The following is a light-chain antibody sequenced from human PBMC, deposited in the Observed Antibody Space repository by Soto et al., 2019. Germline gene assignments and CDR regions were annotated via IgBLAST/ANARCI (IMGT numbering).Light chain of an antibody. V-gene: IGKV3-15*01. Sequence: EIVMTQSPATLSVSPGERATLSCRASQSVSSNLAWYQQKPGQAPRLLIYGASTRATGIPARFSGSGSGTEFTLTISSLQSEDFAVYYCQQYGSSLFWTFGQGTKVEIK. CDR1: QSVSSN. CDR2: GAS. J-gene: IGKJ1*01. CDR3: QQYGSSLFWT.